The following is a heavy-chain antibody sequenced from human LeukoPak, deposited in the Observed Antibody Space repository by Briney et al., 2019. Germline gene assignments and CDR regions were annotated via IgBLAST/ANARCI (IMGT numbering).Heavy chain of an antibody. V-gene: IGHV3-48*01. D-gene: IGHD2-2*02. CDR2: ISSSSSTI. CDR3: ARTLGAIVPAAIRPFDY. Sequence: HPGGSLRLSCAASGFTFSSYSMNWVRQAPGKGLEWVPYISSSSSTIYYADSVKGRFTISRDNAKNSLYLQMNSLRAEDTAVYYCARTLGAIVPAAIRPFDYWGQGTLVTVSS. CDR1: GFTFSSYS. J-gene: IGHJ4*02.